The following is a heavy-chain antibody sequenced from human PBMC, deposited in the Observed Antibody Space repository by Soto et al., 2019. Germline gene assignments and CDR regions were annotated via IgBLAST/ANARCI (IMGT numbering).Heavy chain of an antibody. Sequence: EVQLLESGGGLVQPGGSLRLSCAASGFTFSSYAMSWVRQAPGKGLEWVSAISGSGGSTYYADSVKGRFTISRDNSKNTLYLQMNSLRAEDTAVYYCAKDESVVVVAAMVFGFDYWGQGTLVTVSS. CDR2: ISGSGGST. V-gene: IGHV3-23*01. D-gene: IGHD2-15*01. CDR3: AKDESVVVVAAMVFGFDY. CDR1: GFTFSSYA. J-gene: IGHJ4*02.